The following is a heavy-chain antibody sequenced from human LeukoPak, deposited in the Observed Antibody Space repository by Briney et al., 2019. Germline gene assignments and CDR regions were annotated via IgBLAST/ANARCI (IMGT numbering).Heavy chain of an antibody. V-gene: IGHV1-3*01. J-gene: IGHJ3*02. Sequence: ASVKVSCKASGYTFTSYAMHWVRQAPGQRLEWMGWINAGNGNTKYSQKFQGRVTITRDTSATTAYMELSTLRSEDTAVYYCAREHDFWSPYAFDIWGQGTMVTVSS. CDR3: AREHDFWSPYAFDI. CDR1: GYTFTSYA. D-gene: IGHD3-3*01. CDR2: INAGNGNT.